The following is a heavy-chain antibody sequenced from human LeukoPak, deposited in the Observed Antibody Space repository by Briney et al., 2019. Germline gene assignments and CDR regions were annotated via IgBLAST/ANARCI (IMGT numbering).Heavy chain of an antibody. D-gene: IGHD6-19*01. V-gene: IGHV3-30*02. CDR1: GITISSYG. CDR2: IRYDGSNK. Sequence: PGGSLRLSCAAAGITISSYGMHWVRQAPGKGLDWVAFIRYDGSNKYYADSVKGRFTISRDNSKNTLYLQMNSLRAEDTAVYYCAKALYSSGWYFDYWGQGTMVTASS. J-gene: IGHJ4*02. CDR3: AKALYSSGWYFDY.